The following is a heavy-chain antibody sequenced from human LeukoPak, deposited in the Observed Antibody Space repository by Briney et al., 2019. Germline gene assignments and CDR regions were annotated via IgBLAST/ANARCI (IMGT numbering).Heavy chain of an antibody. CDR1: GGSISSSSYY. D-gene: IGHD2-21*01. CDR3: ARCGPDYYYYMDV. CDR2: IYYSRST. J-gene: IGHJ6*03. Sequence: PSETLSLTCTVSGGSISSSSYYWGWIRQPPGKGLEWIGSIYYSRSTYYNPSLKSRVTISVDTSKNQFSLKLSSVTAADTAVYYCARCGPDYYYYMDVWGKGTTVTVSS. V-gene: IGHV4-39*01.